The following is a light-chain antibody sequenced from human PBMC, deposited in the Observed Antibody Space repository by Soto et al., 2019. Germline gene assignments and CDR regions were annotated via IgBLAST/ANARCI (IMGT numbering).Light chain of an antibody. CDR2: GNS. Sequence: QSVLTQPPSVSGAPGQRVTISCTGSSSNIGAGYDVHWYQQLPGTAPKLLIYGNSNRPSGVPDRFSGSKSGTSASLAITGLQAEDEADYYSQSYDSSFNYVFGTGTKLTVL. J-gene: IGLJ1*01. CDR3: QSYDSSFNYV. V-gene: IGLV1-40*01. CDR1: SSNIGAGYD.